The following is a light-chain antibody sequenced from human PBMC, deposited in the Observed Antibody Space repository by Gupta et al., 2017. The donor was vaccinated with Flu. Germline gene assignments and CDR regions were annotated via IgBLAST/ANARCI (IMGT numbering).Light chain of an antibody. CDR1: KLGDVY. V-gene: IGLV3-1*01. Sequence: SSALSQPPSVSVSPGQTASVTCSGDKLGDVYVSWYQQKPGQSPVLVIYKDTQRPSGIPERFSGSNSGNTATLTISGTQAMDEADYYCQAWDSGTCGFGGGTKLTVL. CDR2: KDT. J-gene: IGLJ2*01. CDR3: QAWDSGTCG.